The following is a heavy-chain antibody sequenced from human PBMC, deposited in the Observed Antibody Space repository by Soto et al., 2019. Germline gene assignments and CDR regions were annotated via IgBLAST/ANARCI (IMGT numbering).Heavy chain of an antibody. D-gene: IGHD6-13*01. CDR3: ARVHSSSYHYFGY. V-gene: IGHV3-23*01. CDR1: GFTFSSYA. J-gene: IGHJ4*02. Sequence: GGSLRLSCAASGFTFSSYAMSWVRQAPGKGLEWVSAISGSGGSTYYADSVKGRFTISRDNSKNTLYLQMSSLRAEDTAVYYCARVHSSSYHYFGYWGQGTVVTVSS. CDR2: ISGSGGST.